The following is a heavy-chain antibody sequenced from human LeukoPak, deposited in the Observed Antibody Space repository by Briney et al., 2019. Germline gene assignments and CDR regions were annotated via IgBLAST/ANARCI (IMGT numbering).Heavy chain of an antibody. D-gene: IGHD5-18*01. Sequence: GGSLRLSCAASGFTFSSYGMHWVRQAPGKGLEWVSAISGSGGSTYYADSVKGRFTISRDNSKNTLYLQMNSLRAEDTAVYYCAKLERGYSYGTIDYWGQGTLVTVSS. CDR3: AKLERGYSYGTIDY. CDR1: GFTFSSYG. J-gene: IGHJ4*02. CDR2: ISGSGGST. V-gene: IGHV3-23*01.